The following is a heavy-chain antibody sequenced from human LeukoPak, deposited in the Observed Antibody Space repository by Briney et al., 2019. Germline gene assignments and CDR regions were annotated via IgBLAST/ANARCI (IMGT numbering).Heavy chain of an antibody. J-gene: IGHJ2*01. CDR3: AREKTQYYDILTGYYSWYSDL. D-gene: IGHD3-9*01. CDR2: ISAYNGNT. Sequence: ASVKVSCKASGYTFTSYGISWVRQAPGQGLEWMGWISAYNGNTNYAQKLQGRVTMTTDTSTSTAYMELRSLRSDDTAVYYCAREKTQYYDILTGYYSWYSDLWGRGTLVTVSS. V-gene: IGHV1-18*01. CDR1: GYTFTSYG.